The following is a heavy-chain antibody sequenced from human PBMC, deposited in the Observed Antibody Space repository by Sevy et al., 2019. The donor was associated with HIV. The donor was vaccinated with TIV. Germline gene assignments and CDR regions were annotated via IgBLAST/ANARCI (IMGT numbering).Heavy chain of an antibody. CDR1: GYTFTGYY. Sequence: ASVKVSCKASGYTFTGYYMHWVRQAPGQGLEWMGWINPNSGGTNYAQKFQGWVTMTRDTSISTAYMELSRLRSDDTAVYYCARGVLLWFGEKHGYYMDVWGKGTTVTVSS. CDR3: ARGVLLWFGEKHGYYMDV. J-gene: IGHJ6*03. V-gene: IGHV1-2*04. CDR2: INPNSGGT. D-gene: IGHD3-10*01.